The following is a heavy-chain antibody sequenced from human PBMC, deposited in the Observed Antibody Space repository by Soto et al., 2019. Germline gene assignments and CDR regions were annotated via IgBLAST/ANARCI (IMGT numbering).Heavy chain of an antibody. V-gene: IGHV1-8*01. D-gene: IGHD5-18*01. CDR1: GYTFTSYD. J-gene: IGHJ6*03. CDR3: ARSERRGYSYGYYYYYMDV. CDR2: MNPNSGNT. Sequence: VASVKVSCKASGYTFTSYDINWVRQATGQGLEWTGWMNPNSGNTGYAQKFQGRVTMTRNTSISTAYMELSSLRSEDTAVYYCARSERRGYSYGYYYYYMDVWGKGTTVTVSS.